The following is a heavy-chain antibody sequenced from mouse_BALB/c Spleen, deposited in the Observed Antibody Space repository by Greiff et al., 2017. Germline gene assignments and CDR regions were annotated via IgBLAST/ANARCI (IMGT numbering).Heavy chain of an antibody. CDR3: AREWDYRYDDEAWFAY. J-gene: IGHJ3*01. V-gene: IGHV5-4*02. Sequence: EVQRVESGGGLVKPGGSLKLSCAASGFTFSDYYMYWVRQTPEKRLEWVATISDGGSYTYYPDSVKGRFTISRDNAKNNLYLQMSSLKSEDTAMYYCAREWDYRYDDEAWFAYWGQGTLVTVSA. D-gene: IGHD2-14*01. CDR1: GFTFSDYY. CDR2: ISDGGSYT.